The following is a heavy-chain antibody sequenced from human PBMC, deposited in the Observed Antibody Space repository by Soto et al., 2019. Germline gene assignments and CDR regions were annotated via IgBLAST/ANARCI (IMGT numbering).Heavy chain of an antibody. Sequence: ESGGGLVQPGGSLRLSCAASRFMFSRYAMSWVRQAPGKGLEWVSGISGSGDSTFYADSVKGRFTISRDNSKNTVFLQMSNLKVEDTAKYYCVKEWTPRRAFDHWGQGTLVTVSS. J-gene: IGHJ4*02. CDR2: ISGSGDST. CDR1: RFMFSRYA. D-gene: IGHD5-12*01. V-gene: IGHV3-23*01. CDR3: VKEWTPRRAFDH.